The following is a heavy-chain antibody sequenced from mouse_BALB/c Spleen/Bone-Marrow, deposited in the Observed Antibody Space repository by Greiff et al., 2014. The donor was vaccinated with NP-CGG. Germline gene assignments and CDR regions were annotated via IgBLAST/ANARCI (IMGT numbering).Heavy chain of an antibody. CDR3: ARAYDRYAMDY. V-gene: IGHV3-5*02. CDR1: GISITTGNYR. J-gene: IGHJ4*01. D-gene: IGHD2-14*01. CDR2: IYYSGTI. Sequence: EVHLVESGPGLVKPSQTVSLTCTVTGISITTGNYRWGWIRQFPGLKLEWMGFIYYSGTITYNPSLTSRTAITRDTSKNQFFLEMNSLTAEDTATYYCARAYDRYAMDYWGQGTSVTVSS.